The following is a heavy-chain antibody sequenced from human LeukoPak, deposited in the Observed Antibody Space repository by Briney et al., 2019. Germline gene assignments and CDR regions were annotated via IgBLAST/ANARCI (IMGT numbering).Heavy chain of an antibody. CDR2: IYPGDSDN. V-gene: IGHV5-51*01. D-gene: IGHD4-11*01. CDR1: GYIFTSYW. J-gene: IGHJ4*02. CDR3: ARRGILSTEVDY. Sequence: GESLKISCTGSGYIFTSYWIGWVRQMPGKGLEWMGIIYPGDSDNRYSPSFQGQVTISADKSIRTAYLQWSSLKASDTAMYYCARRGILSTEVDYWGQGTLVTVSS.